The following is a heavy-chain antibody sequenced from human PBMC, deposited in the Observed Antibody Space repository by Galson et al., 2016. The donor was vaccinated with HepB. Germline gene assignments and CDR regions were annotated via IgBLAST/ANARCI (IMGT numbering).Heavy chain of an antibody. Sequence: SVKVSCKASGYIFTAHYMHWVRQAPGQGLEWMGIINPSRGSTSYTQKFHGRITMTSDSSTNTVYMELSSLTYGDTAVCFCARAASEIPRVISDSWGQGSLVIVSS. CDR1: GYIFTAHY. V-gene: IGHV1-46*01. J-gene: IGHJ4*02. CDR2: INPSRGST. CDR3: ARAASEIPRVISDS. D-gene: IGHD2-21*01.